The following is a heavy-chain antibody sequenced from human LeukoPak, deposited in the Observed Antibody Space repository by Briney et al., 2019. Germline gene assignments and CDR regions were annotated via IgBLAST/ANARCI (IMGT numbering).Heavy chain of an antibody. Sequence: SETLSLTCTVSGGSISSYYWSWIRQPPGKGLEWIGYIYYSGSTNYNPSLKSRVTISVDTSKNQFSLKLSSVTAADTAVYYCARGRWDSYYYFDYWGQGILVTVSS. CDR3: ARGRWDSYYYFDY. CDR2: IYYSGST. D-gene: IGHD1-26*01. J-gene: IGHJ4*02. CDR1: GGSISSYY. V-gene: IGHV4-59*01.